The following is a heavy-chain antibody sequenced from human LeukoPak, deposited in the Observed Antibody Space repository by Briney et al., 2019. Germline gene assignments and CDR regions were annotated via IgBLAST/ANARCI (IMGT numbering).Heavy chain of an antibody. Sequence: GGSLRLSCAASGFTFSSYAMHWVRQAPGKGLEWVAVISYDGSNKYYADSVKGRFTISRDNSKNTLYLQMNSLRAEDTAVYYCARVGVDIVSWGQGTLVTVCS. CDR3: ARVGVDIVS. V-gene: IGHV3-30*01. D-gene: IGHD5/OR15-5a*01. CDR1: GFTFSSYA. CDR2: ISYDGSNK. J-gene: IGHJ5*02.